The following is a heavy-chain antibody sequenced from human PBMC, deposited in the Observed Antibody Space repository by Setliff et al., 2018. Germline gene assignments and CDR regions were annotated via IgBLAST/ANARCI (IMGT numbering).Heavy chain of an antibody. CDR3: AREKMATNYYYYYMDV. D-gene: IGHD5-12*01. CDR2: FDPEDGET. CDR1: GYTLTELS. V-gene: IGHV1-24*01. J-gene: IGHJ6*03. Sequence: GASVKVSCKVSGYTLTELSMHWVRQAPGKGLEWMGGFDPEDGETIYAQKFQGRVTMTEDTSTDTAYMELSSLRSEDTAVYYCAREKMATNYYYYYMDVWGKGTTVTVSS.